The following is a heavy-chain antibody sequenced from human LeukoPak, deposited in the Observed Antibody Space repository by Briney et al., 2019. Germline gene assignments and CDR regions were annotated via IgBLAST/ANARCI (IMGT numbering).Heavy chain of an antibody. Sequence: SETLSPTCTVSGGSISRSSYCWGWIRQTPGKGLEWMGSFFYSGNTYYNPSLNSRVTISVETSKNQFSLRLSSVTAADTAVYYCAGTVGATFHFDYWGQGTLVTVSS. CDR2: FFYSGNT. V-gene: IGHV4-39*01. J-gene: IGHJ4*02. CDR3: AGTVGATFHFDY. D-gene: IGHD1-26*01. CDR1: GGSISRSSYC.